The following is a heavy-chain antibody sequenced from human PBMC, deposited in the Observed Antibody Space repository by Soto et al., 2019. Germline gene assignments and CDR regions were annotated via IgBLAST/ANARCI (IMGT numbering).Heavy chain of an antibody. CDR3: AGDKGRGQLGGNYYYALDV. CDR2: SSPIFRTP. CDR1: GDTFDTFA. J-gene: IGHJ6*02. Sequence: QVQLVQSGAEVLKPGSSVKLSCKTSGDTFDTFAISWVRQAPGQGLEWMGGSSPIFRTPDYTQKCQGRVTITADVSPSTAYMELSSLRSEDTAVYSCAGDKGRGQLGGNYYYALDVWGQGTTVTVSS. D-gene: IGHD1-1*01. V-gene: IGHV1-69*12.